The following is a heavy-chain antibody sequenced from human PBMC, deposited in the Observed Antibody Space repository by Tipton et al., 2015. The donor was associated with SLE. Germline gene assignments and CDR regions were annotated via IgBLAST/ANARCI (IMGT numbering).Heavy chain of an antibody. D-gene: IGHD6-13*01. J-gene: IGHJ4*02. CDR2: INHSGST. V-gene: IGHV4-31*03. Sequence: TLSLTCTVSGGSISSGGYYWSWIRQHPGKGLEWIGEINHSGSTNYNPSLKSRVTISVDTSKNQFSLKLSSVTAADTAVYYCARAQQPGSFDYWGQGTLVTVSS. CDR1: GGSISSGGYY. CDR3: ARAQQPGSFDY.